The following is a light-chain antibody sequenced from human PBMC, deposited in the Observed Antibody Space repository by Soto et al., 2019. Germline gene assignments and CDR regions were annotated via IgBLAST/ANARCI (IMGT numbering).Light chain of an antibody. CDR3: TSFSIFSTVL. J-gene: IGLJ2*01. V-gene: IGLV2-14*03. CDR2: DVD. CDR1: SSDVGAYNN. Sequence: QSALTQPASVSGSPGQSITISCTGTSSDVGAYNNVSWYQQHPGKAPKLLIYDVDTRPSGISNRFSASKSANTASLTISGLQAEDEADYYCTSFSIFSTVLFGGGTKVTVL.